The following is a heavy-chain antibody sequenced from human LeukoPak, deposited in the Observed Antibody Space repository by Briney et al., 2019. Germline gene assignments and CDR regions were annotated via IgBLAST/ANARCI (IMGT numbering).Heavy chain of an antibody. V-gene: IGHV5-51*01. CDR2: IYPGDSDT. D-gene: IGHD2-2*01. CDR1: GYSFTSYW. Sequence: GESLKISCKGSGYSFTSYWIGWVRQMPGKGLEWMGIIYPGDSDTRYSPSFQGQVTISADKSISPAYLQWSSLKASDTAMYYCASRQGYCSSTSCPGWWFDPWGQGTLVTVSS. J-gene: IGHJ5*02. CDR3: ASRQGYCSSTSCPGWWFDP.